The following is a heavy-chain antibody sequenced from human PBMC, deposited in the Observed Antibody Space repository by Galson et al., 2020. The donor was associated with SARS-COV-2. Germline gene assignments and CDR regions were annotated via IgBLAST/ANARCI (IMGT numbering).Heavy chain of an antibody. D-gene: IGHD4-4*01. J-gene: IGHJ3*01. CDR2: ISYDGSNK. V-gene: IGHV3-30*18. CDR3: AKAWGGNYGDAFDF. CDR1: GFTFTSYG. Sequence: GGSLRLSCAASGFTFTSYGMHWVRQAPGKGLEWVAVISYDGSNKYYADSVKGRFTISRDNSKNTLYLQMNALRPEDTAVYYCAKAWGGNYGDAFDFWGQGTMVTVSS.